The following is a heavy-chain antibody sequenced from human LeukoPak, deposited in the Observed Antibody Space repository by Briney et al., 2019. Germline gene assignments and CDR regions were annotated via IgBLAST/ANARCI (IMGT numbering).Heavy chain of an antibody. CDR2: INHSGST. CDR1: GGSFSGYY. CDR3: ARKRIIIAAAGTSWFDP. Sequence: SETLSLTCAVYGGSFSGYYWSWTRQPPGKGLEWIGEINHSGSTNYNPSLKSRVTISVDTSKNQFSLKLSSVTAADTAVYYCARKRIIIAAAGTSWFDPWGQGTLVTVSS. D-gene: IGHD6-13*01. V-gene: IGHV4-34*01. J-gene: IGHJ5*02.